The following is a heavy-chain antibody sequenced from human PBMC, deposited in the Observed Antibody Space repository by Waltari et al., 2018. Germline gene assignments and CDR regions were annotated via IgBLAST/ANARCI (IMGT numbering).Heavy chain of an antibody. J-gene: IGHJ5*02. CDR1: GDSVTSPNG. CDR3: ARDRGRGLYLDA. V-gene: IGHV4-4*02. D-gene: IGHD2-15*01. Sequence: QLQLQESGPGLVKPSGTLSLSCAVSGDSVTSPNGWSWVRQSPQRGLEWIGQVLSTGKTNYSPSFAILVTMSLDASNNQFSLKVTSATAADTAVYYCARDRGRGLYLDAWGPGTLVTVSP. CDR2: VLSTGKT.